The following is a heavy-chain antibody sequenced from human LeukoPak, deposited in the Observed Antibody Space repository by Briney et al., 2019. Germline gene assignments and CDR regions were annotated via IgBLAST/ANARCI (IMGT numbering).Heavy chain of an antibody. Sequence: GASVKVSCKASGYTFTGYYMHWVRQAPGQGLEGVGWINPNSGGTDYAQKFQGRVTMTRDTSISTAYMELSRLRSDDTAVYYCARVDYYDSSGYYYGIDYWGQGTLVTVSS. V-gene: IGHV1-2*02. D-gene: IGHD3-22*01. CDR1: GYTFTGYY. CDR3: ARVDYYDSSGYYYGIDY. J-gene: IGHJ4*02. CDR2: INPNSGGT.